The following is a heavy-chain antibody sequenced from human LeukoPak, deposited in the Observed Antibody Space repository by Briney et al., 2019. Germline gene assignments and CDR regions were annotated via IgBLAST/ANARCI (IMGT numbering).Heavy chain of an antibody. CDR1: GYTFTSYY. D-gene: IGHD2-2*01. J-gene: IGHJ4*02. CDR3: ARAPYCSSTSCYSYYFDY. Sequence: GASVKVSCKASGYTFTSYYMHWVRQAPGQGLEWMGLINPSGGTTSYAQKFQGRVTMTRDTSTATVYMELSRLRSDDTAVYYCARAPYCSSTSCYSYYFDYWGQGTLVTVSS. CDR2: INPSGGTT. V-gene: IGHV1-46*01.